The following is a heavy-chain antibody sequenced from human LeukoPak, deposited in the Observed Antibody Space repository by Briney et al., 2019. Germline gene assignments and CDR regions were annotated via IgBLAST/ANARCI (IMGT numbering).Heavy chain of an antibody. CDR2: ITGSGDGT. CDR1: GFTFSNYA. J-gene: IGHJ4*02. CDR3: VKGFVHPTYYFDY. D-gene: IGHD3-10*01. Sequence: GGSLRLSCAASGFTFSNYAMMWVRQAPGKRLEWGSSITGSGDGTYYADSVRGRFTISRDNSETTLYLQLNSLRAEDTAVYFCVKGFVHPTYYFDYWGQGTLVTVSS. V-gene: IGHV3-23*01.